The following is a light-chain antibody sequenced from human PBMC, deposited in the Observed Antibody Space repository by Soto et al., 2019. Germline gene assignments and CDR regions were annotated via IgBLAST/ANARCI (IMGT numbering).Light chain of an antibody. Sequence: QSVLTQPASVSGSPGQSITIPRTGTSSDVGGYNYVSWYQQHPGKAPKFMIYDVSNRPSGVSNRFSGSKSGNTASLTISGLQAEDEADYYCCSYTTSNTRQIVFGTGTKVTVL. CDR1: SSDVGGYNY. V-gene: IGLV2-14*01. J-gene: IGLJ1*01. CDR2: DVS. CDR3: CSYTTSNTRQIV.